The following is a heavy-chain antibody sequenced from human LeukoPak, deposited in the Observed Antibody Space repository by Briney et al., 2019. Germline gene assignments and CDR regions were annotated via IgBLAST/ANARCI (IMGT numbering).Heavy chain of an antibody. CDR3: ARDTDIVVVPAAFYYYYGMDV. CDR2: IYTSGST. CDR1: GGSISSYY. J-gene: IGHJ6*02. Sequence: SETLSLTCTVSGGSISSYYWSWIRQPAGKGLEWIGRIYTSGSTNYNPSLRSRVTMSVDTPKNQFSLKLSSVTAADTAVYYCARDTDIVVVPAAFYYYYGMDVWGQGTTVTVSS. D-gene: IGHD2-2*01. V-gene: IGHV4-4*07.